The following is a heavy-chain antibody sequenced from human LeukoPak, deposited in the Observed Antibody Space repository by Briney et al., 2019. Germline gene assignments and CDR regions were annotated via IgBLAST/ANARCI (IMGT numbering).Heavy chain of an antibody. CDR3: AGKRGVGEVY. CDR1: GLTFSTYT. D-gene: IGHD3-10*01. CDR2: ISSSISSI. V-gene: IGHV3-21*01. J-gene: IGHJ4*02. Sequence: GGSLTLSCVASGLTFSTYTMTWVRQATGPGLEWVSSISSSISSINDEDSVKGIFSISRNNAKNPLYLQMNSLRAEDTAVYYCAGKRGVGEVYWGQGTLVTVSS.